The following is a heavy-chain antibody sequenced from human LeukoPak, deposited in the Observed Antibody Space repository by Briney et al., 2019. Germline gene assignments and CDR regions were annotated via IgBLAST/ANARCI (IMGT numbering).Heavy chain of an antibody. J-gene: IGHJ5*02. CDR2: IYNGGST. CDR3: ARVRHYYDSSDYYSSNWFDP. CDR1: GFTVSSSY. V-gene: IGHV3-53*01. Sequence: GGSLRLSCAASGFTVSSSYMSWVRQAPGKGLEWVSVIYNGGSTYYADSVKGRFTISRDNSKNTLYLQMNSLRAEDTAVYYCARVRHYYDSSDYYSSNWFDPWGQGTLVTVSS. D-gene: IGHD3-22*01.